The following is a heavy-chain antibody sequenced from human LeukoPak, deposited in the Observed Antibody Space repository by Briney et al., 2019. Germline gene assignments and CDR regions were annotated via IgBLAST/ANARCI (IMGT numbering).Heavy chain of an antibody. V-gene: IGHV3-64D*06. Sequence: PGGSLRLPCSASGFTFSSYAMHWVRQAPGKGLEYVSAISSNGGSTYYADSVKGRFTISRDNSKNTLYLQMSSLRAEDTAVYYCVKDLVSARLGSFDYWGQGTLVTVSS. CDR3: VKDLVSARLGSFDY. J-gene: IGHJ4*02. D-gene: IGHD7-27*01. CDR1: GFTFSSYA. CDR2: ISSNGGST.